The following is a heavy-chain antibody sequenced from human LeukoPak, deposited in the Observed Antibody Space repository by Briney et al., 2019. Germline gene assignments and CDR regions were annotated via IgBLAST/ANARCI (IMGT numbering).Heavy chain of an antibody. CDR3: TRRHTSGWLFDY. V-gene: IGHV1-2*02. CDR2: INPKSGVT. D-gene: IGHD6-19*01. Sequence: ASVTVSCKASGYTFTGYYLHWVRQAPGQGLEWLGWINPKSGVTKYSQKFQGRVTMTTDTSINTAYMEMKRLRSDDTAVYFCTRRHTSGWLFDYWGQGALVTVSS. CDR1: GYTFTGYY. J-gene: IGHJ4*02.